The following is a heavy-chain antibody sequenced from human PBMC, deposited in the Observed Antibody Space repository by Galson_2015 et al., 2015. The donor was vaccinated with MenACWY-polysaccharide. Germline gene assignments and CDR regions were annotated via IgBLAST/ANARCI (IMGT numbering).Heavy chain of an antibody. CDR1: GFTFSSYS. J-gene: IGHJ4*02. CDR2: ISSGGTI. CDR3: ARVLKGLGGATPDG. D-gene: IGHD1-26*01. Sequence: SLRLSCAASGFTFSSYSMNWVRQAPGKGLEWVSYISSGGTIYYADSVNGPFTISRDNAKNSLYLQRNSLKADDTAVYYCARVLKGLGGATPDGWGQGTRVTGSS. V-gene: IGHV3-48*01.